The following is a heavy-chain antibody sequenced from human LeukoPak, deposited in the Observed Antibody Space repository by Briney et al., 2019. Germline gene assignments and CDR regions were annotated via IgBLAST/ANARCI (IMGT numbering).Heavy chain of an antibody. Sequence: SSVKLSCKASGGTFSSYAISWVRQAPGQGPEWMGRIIPIFGTANYAQKFQGRVTITTDESTSTAYMELSSLRSEDTAVYYCARTSLVPPDYYDSSGSGSEHWGQGTLVTVSS. J-gene: IGHJ4*02. D-gene: IGHD3-22*01. CDR3: ARTSLVPPDYYDSSGSGSEH. CDR1: GGTFSSYA. V-gene: IGHV1-69*05. CDR2: IIPIFGTA.